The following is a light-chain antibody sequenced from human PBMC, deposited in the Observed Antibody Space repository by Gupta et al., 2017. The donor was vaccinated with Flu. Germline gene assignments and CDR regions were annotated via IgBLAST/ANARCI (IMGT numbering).Light chain of an antibody. CDR3: QQSYSGLT. CDR2: SAS. Sequence: SPSSLSASVGDRVTWTCRASQSIGINLNWYQQRPGKAPQLLIYSASLLESGVPSRFTGTGSGTDFALTITSLRPEDSATYYGQQSYSGLTFGGGAKVEIK. CDR1: QSIGIN. V-gene: IGKV1-39*01. J-gene: IGKJ4*01.